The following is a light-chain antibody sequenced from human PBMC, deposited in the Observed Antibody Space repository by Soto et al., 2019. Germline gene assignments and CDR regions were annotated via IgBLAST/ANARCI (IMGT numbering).Light chain of an antibody. CDR1: QDLTDRN. Sequence: EIVLTQSPGTLSLSPGERATLSCRANQDLTDRNLAWYQQKPAQAPRLLIYGASSRATGIPDRFSGSGSGTDFTLTISRLEPEDFAVYYCQQYADSLRTFGGGTKVEIK. CDR3: QQYADSLRT. V-gene: IGKV3-20*01. J-gene: IGKJ4*01. CDR2: GAS.